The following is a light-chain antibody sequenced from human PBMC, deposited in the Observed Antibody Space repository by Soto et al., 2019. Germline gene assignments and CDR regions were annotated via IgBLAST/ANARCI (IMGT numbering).Light chain of an antibody. J-gene: IGLJ2*01. CDR3: NSYTSTNTLV. Sequence: QSALTQPASVSGSPGQSITISCTGTSSDVGGYNHVSWYQQHPGKAPKLMIYDVTDRPSGVSNRFSGSKSGNTASLAISGLLAEDEADYYCNSYTSTNTLVFGGGTKLTVL. CDR1: SSDVGGYNH. CDR2: DVT. V-gene: IGLV2-14*03.